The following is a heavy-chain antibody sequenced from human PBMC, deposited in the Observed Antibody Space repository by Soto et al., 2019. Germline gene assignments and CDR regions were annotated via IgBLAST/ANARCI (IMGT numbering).Heavy chain of an antibody. D-gene: IGHD6-13*01. J-gene: IGHJ6*02. V-gene: IGHV1-3*01. CDR3: ASPLAAASYYYYYGMDV. CDR1: GYTFTSYA. CDR2: INAGNGNT. Sequence: ASVKVSCKASGYTFTSYAMHWVRQAPGQRLEWMGWINAGNGNTKYSQKFQGRVTITRDTSASTAYMELSSLRSEDTAVYYCASPLAAASYYYYYGMDVWGQGTTVTVSS.